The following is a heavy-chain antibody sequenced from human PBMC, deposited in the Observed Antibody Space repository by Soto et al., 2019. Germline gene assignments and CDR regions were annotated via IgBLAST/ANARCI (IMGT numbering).Heavy chain of an antibody. V-gene: IGHV3-74*01. CDR3: VRDEEWLVGGL. J-gene: IGHJ3*01. CDR2: INNNGRDA. Sequence: EEQLVESGGGLVQPGGSLRLSCAASGFTFRTYWMHWVRQAPGKGLVWVSRINNNGRDANYADSVKGRFTMSRDNAKNTLYLQMNSLRDEDTAMYYCVRDEEWLVGGLWGQGTMVIVSA. CDR1: GFTFRTYW. D-gene: IGHD6-19*01.